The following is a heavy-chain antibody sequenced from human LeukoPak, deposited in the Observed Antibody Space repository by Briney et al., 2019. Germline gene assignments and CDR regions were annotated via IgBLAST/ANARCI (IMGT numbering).Heavy chain of an antibody. J-gene: IGHJ4*02. D-gene: IGHD2-2*02. CDR3: ARLVDCRSTSCYKIVDY. Sequence: ASVKVSCKASGYTFTGYYMHWVRQAPGQGLEWMGWINPNSGGTNYAQKFQGRVTMTRDTSISTAYMELSRLRSDDTAVYYCARLVDCRSTSCYKIVDYWGQGTLVTVSS. V-gene: IGHV1-2*02. CDR2: INPNSGGT. CDR1: GYTFTGYY.